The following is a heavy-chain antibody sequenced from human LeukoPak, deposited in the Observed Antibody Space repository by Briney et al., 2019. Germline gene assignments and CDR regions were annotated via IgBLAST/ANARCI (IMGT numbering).Heavy chain of an antibody. D-gene: IGHD4-17*01. CDR3: ASGDYGDYAIY. CDR1: GFTFDDYA. J-gene: IGHJ4*02. Sequence: PGGSLRLSCAASGFTFDDYAMHWVRQAPGKGLEWVSGISWNSGSIGYADSVKGRFTISRDNAKNSLYLQMNSLRAEDTAVYYCASGDYGDYAIYWGQGTLVTVSS. V-gene: IGHV3-9*01. CDR2: ISWNSGSI.